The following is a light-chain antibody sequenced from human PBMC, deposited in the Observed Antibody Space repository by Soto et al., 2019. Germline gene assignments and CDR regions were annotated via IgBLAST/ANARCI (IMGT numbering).Light chain of an antibody. CDR2: GAS. V-gene: IGKV3-20*01. CDR3: HQYDSSPVT. CDR1: QSVSSSY. J-gene: IGKJ1*01. Sequence: EIVLTQSPGTLSLSPGERATLSCRASQSVSSSYLAWYQQKPGQAPRLLIYGASIRATGIPDRFSGSGSGTDFTLTISRLEPEDFAVYYCHQYDSSPVTFGQGTKVEIK.